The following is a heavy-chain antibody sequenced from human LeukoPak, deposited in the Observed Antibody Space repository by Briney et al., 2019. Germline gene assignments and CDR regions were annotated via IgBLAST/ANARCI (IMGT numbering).Heavy chain of an antibody. J-gene: IGHJ5*02. CDR2: FYYSGST. D-gene: IGHD2-2*01. V-gene: IGHV4-39*07. Sequence: SETLSLTCTVSGGSISSSSYYWGWIRQPPGKGLEWIGSFYYSGSTYYNPSLKSRVTISVDTSKNQFSLKVSSVTAADTAVYYCASDHQLPSTVWFDPWGQGTLVTVSS. CDR1: GGSISSSSYY. CDR3: ASDHQLPSTVWFDP.